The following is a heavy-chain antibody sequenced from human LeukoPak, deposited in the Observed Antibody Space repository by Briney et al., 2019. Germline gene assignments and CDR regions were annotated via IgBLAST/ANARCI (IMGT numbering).Heavy chain of an antibody. J-gene: IGHJ6*02. CDR3: ASLRGFYGLDV. V-gene: IGHV4-59*08. CDR2: IYYSGST. Sequence: SETLSLTCTVSGGSISSYYWSWIRQPPGKGLEWIGYIYYSGSTNYNPSLKSRVTISVDTSKNQFSLKLSSVTAADTAVYYCASLRGFYGLDVWGQGTTVTVSS. CDR1: GGSISSYY.